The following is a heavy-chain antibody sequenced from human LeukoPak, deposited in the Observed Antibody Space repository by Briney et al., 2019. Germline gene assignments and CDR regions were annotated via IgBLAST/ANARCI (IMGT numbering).Heavy chain of an antibody. D-gene: IGHD3-3*01. V-gene: IGHV3-30*04. Sequence: GGSLRLSCAASGFTLSSYAMHWVRQAPGKGLEWMAVLSYEGSHTYYADSVKGRFTISRDDAKNSVYIQMSSLRAEDTAVYYCARTYERDLDYWGQGTLVTVSS. CDR3: ARTYERDLDY. CDR1: GFTLSSYA. CDR2: LSYEGSHT. J-gene: IGHJ4*02.